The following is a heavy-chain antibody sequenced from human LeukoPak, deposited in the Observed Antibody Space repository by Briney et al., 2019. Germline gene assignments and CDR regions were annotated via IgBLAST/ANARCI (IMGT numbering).Heavy chain of an antibody. D-gene: IGHD6-13*01. CDR2: IYSSGTT. Sequence: SETLSLTCTVSGGSISSYYWSWIRQPAAKGLEWIGRIYSSGTTTYNPSFKSRVTMSLDTSNNQLSLKLTSVTAADTAVYYCARVSPIPAAGSSYYFAMDVCGRGTTVTVSS. CDR1: GGSISSYY. V-gene: IGHV4-4*07. J-gene: IGHJ6*02. CDR3: ARVSPIPAAGSSYYFAMDV.